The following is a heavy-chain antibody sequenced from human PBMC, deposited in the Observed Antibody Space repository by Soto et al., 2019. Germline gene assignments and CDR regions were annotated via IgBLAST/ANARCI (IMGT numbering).Heavy chain of an antibody. CDR1: GFPFSRYA. CDR3: AKDADFDTRNLHH. D-gene: IGHD3-22*01. Sequence: QVQLEESGGGVVQPGRSLRLSCAASGFPFSRYAIHWVRQVPGRGLEWVALISHDGSNKYYVDSVKGRFIISRDNSKNTVYLQMNSLRTEDTALYYGAKDADFDTRNLHHWGQGTLVTVSS. V-gene: IGHV3-30*18. CDR2: ISHDGSNK. J-gene: IGHJ5*02.